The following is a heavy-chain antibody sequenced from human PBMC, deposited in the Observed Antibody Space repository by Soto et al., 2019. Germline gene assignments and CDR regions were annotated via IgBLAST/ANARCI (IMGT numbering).Heavy chain of an antibody. D-gene: IGHD2-2*02. CDR3: ARGFCSSTSCYMGGLYYYGMDV. CDR1: GGTFSSYA. J-gene: IGHJ6*02. Sequence: GASVKVSCKASGGTFSSYAISWVRQAPGQGLEWMGGIIPIFGTANYAQKFQGRVTITADESTSTAYMELSSLRSEDTAVYYCARGFCSSTSCYMGGLYYYGMDVWGQGTTVTVSS. CDR2: IIPIFGTA. V-gene: IGHV1-69*13.